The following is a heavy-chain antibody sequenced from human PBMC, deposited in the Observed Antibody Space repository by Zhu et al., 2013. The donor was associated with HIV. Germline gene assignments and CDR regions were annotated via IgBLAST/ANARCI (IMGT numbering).Heavy chain of an antibody. V-gene: IGHV4-31*03. CDR1: GGSISSGGYY. CDR3: ARDKFGELLPGWFDP. CDR2: IYYSGST. D-gene: IGHD3-10*01. J-gene: IGHJ5*02. Sequence: VQLQESGPGLVKPSQTLSLTCTVSGGSISSGGYYWSWIRQHPGKGLEWIGYIYYSGSTYYNPSLKSRVTISVDTSKNQFSLRLSSVTAADTAVYYCARDKFGELLPGWFDPVGPGNPGHRLL.